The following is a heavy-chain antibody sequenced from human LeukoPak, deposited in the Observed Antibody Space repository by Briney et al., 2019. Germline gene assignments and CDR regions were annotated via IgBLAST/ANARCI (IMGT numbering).Heavy chain of an antibody. D-gene: IGHD1-26*01. V-gene: IGHV3-11*04. CDR3: ARGPPGYYFSF. CDR2: ISSSGGTI. CDR1: GFTFSDYY. J-gene: IGHJ4*02. Sequence: GGSLRLSCTASGFTFSDYYMTWIRQASGQGPEWISYISSSGGTIFYAESVKGRFTISRDNAKNSVYLQMNSLRAEDTALYYCARGPPGYYFSFWGQGTLVTVSS.